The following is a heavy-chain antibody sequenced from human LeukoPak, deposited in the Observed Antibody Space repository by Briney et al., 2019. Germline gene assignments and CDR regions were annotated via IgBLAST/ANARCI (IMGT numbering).Heavy chain of an antibody. CDR1: GGSLSSYY. J-gene: IGHJ4*02. Sequence: PSETLSLTCTVSGGSLSSYYWSWIRQPPGKGLEWIGYIYYSGSTNYNPSLKSRVTISVDTSKNQFSLELSSVTAADTAVYYCAWSGYSYVFDYWGQGTLVTVSS. V-gene: IGHV4-59*08. CDR2: IYYSGST. CDR3: AWSGYSYVFDY. D-gene: IGHD5-18*01.